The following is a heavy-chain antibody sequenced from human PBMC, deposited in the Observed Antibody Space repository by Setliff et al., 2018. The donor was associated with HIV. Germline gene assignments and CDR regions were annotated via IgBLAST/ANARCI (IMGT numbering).Heavy chain of an antibody. D-gene: IGHD2-2*01. CDR3: ARGPPIVVVPAALLTFDY. J-gene: IGHJ4*02. V-gene: IGHV1-18*01. CDR2: ISAYNGNT. Sequence: GASVKVSCKASGYTFTSYGISWVRQAPGQGLEWMGWISAYNGNTNYAQKLRGRVTMTTDTSTSTAYMELRSLRSDDTAVYYCARGPPIVVVPAALLTFDYWGQGTLVTVS. CDR1: GYTFTSYG.